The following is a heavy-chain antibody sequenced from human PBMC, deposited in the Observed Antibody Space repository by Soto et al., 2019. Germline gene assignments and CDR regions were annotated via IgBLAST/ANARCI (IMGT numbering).Heavy chain of an antibody. CDR3: AGLQSMRLSGLDP. V-gene: IGHV4-30-4*01. J-gene: IGHJ5*02. CDR1: GGSISSGDYY. CDR2: IYYSGST. D-gene: IGHD3-16*02. Sequence: TSETLSLTCTVSGGSISSGDYYWSWMRQPPGKGLEWIGYIYYSGSTYYNPSLKSRVTISVDTSKNQFSLKLSSVTAADTAVYYCAGLQSMRLSGLDPWGQGTLVTVSS.